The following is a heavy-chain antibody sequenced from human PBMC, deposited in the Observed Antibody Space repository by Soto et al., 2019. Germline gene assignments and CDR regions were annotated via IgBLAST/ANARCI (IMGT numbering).Heavy chain of an antibody. Sequence: GSLRLSCAALVFTASGKRYVAWVRQAPGKGLEWISALYDVDGTFYADSVKGRFTTSSDSSKTTVYLQMNGLRPDDTAVYYCASWHEREHAYDVWGRGTTVTVSS. D-gene: IGHD1-1*01. CDR2: LYDVDGT. J-gene: IGHJ3*01. V-gene: IGHV3-53*01. CDR3: ASWHEREHAYDV. CDR1: VFTASGKRY.